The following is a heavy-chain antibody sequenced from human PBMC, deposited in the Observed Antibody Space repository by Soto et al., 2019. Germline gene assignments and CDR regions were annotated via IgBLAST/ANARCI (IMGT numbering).Heavy chain of an antibody. Sequence: EVQLVESGGGLVQPGGSLRLSCAASGFTFSSYWMHWVRQAPGKGLVWVSRINSDGSSTSYADSVKGRFTISRDNAKNTLYLQMNSLRAEDTAVYYCARRGDIWFGESVFAYWGQGTLVTVSS. CDR2: INSDGSST. V-gene: IGHV3-74*01. CDR1: GFTFSSYW. CDR3: ARRGDIWFGESVFAY. J-gene: IGHJ4*02. D-gene: IGHD3-10*01.